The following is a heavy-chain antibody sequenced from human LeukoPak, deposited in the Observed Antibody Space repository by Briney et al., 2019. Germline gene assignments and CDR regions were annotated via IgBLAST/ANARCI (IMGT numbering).Heavy chain of an antibody. CDR1: GFTLSRYA. J-gene: IGHJ4*02. CDR3: ARTSIAAREADY. Sequence: GGSLRLSCAASGFTLSRYAVSWVRQAPGKGLEYVSAISNNGGSTYYAKSVKGRFTISRDNSKNTLYLQMGSLRAEDMAVYYCARTSIAAREADYWGQGTLVTVSS. V-gene: IGHV3-64*01. D-gene: IGHD6-6*01. CDR2: ISNNGGST.